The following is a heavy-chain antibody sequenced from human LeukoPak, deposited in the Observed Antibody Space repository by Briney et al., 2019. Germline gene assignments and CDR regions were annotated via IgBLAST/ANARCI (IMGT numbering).Heavy chain of an antibody. Sequence: GGSLRLSCAASGFTFSSYGMHWVRQAPGKGLEWVAVIWYDGSNKYYADSVKGRFTISRDNSKNTLYLQMNSLRAEDTAVYYCAREPHRLRGLSYYGMDVWGQETTVTVSS. V-gene: IGHV3-33*01. CDR2: IWYDGSNK. CDR1: GFTFSSYG. D-gene: IGHD3-10*01. CDR3: AREPHRLRGLSYYGMDV. J-gene: IGHJ6*02.